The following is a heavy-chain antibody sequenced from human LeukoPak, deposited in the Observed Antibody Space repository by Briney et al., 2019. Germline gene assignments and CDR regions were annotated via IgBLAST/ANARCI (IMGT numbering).Heavy chain of an antibody. CDR3: ARGNFYSSSGSSPLDS. V-gene: IGHV3-74*01. CDR1: GFTFINAW. D-gene: IGHD3-10*01. CDR2: INSDGSRT. Sequence: GGSLGLSCAASGFTFINAWMNWVRQAPGKGLVWVSRINSDGSRTNYVDSAKGRFTISRDNAKNTVSLQMNSLGAEDSAVYYCARGNFYSSSGSSPLDSWGQGTLVTVSS. J-gene: IGHJ4*02.